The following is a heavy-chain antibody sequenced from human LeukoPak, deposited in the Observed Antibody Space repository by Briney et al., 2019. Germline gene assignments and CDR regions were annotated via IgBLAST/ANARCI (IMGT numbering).Heavy chain of an antibody. D-gene: IGHD1-7*01. CDR3: TTDEDWNYARKDV. V-gene: IGHV3-15*04. CDR2: TVSEIDGRTT. J-gene: IGHJ6*02. CDR1: GFTFSRSD. Sequence: GGSLRLSCEASGFTFSRSDMIWVRQVPGKGLEWVGQTVSEIDGRTTDYAAPVKGRFTISRDDSKSTLYLQMNSLKIEDTAVYYCTTDEDWNYARKDVWGQGATVIVSS.